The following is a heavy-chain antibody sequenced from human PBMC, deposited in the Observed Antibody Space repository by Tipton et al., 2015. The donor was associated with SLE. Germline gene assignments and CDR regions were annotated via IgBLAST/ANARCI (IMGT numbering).Heavy chain of an antibody. Sequence: GLVKPSETLSLTCTVSGGSISSYYWSWIRQPPGKGLEWIGYIYYSGSTNYNPSLKSRVTISVDTSKNQFSLKLSSVTAADTAVYYCARDIAAAGGYNWFDPWGQGTLVTVSS. CDR2: IYYSGST. V-gene: IGHV4-59*12. CDR1: GGSISSYY. D-gene: IGHD6-13*01. J-gene: IGHJ5*02. CDR3: ARDIAAAGGYNWFDP.